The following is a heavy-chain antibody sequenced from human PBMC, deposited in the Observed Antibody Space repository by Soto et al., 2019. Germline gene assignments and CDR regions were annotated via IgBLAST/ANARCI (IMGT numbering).Heavy chain of an antibody. CDR3: LLFD. D-gene: IGHD3-10*01. Sequence: SQTLPHTCTGSGGTIRSISNYLGWIRQPPGMGLEWMANIYYDGSTFYNPSLKSRVAMSRDTSKNQFSLNLTSVTATDTAVYYCLLFD. CDR1: GGTIRSISNY. CDR2: IYYDGST. J-gene: IGHJ3*02. V-gene: IGHV4-39*01.